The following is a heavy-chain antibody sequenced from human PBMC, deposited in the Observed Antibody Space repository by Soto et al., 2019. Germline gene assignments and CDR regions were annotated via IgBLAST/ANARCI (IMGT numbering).Heavy chain of an antibody. J-gene: IGHJ6*02. D-gene: IGHD6-13*01. Sequence: GESLKISCKGSGYSFTSYWIGWVRQMPGKGLEWMGIIYPGDSDTRYSPSFQGQVTISADKSISTAYLQWSSLKASDTAMYYCARLSYSSSWRYYYYSYGMDVWDQVTTVTVSS. CDR1: GYSFTSYW. V-gene: IGHV5-51*01. CDR2: IYPGDSDT. CDR3: ARLSYSSSWRYYYYSYGMDV.